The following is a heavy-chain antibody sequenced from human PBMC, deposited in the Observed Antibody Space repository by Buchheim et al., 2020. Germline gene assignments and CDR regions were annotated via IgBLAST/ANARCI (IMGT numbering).Heavy chain of an antibody. V-gene: IGHV3-48*03. D-gene: IGHD5-24*01. Sequence: EVQLVESGGGLVRPGGSLRLSCAASGFIFSAYEMNWVRQAPGKGLEWVSYFGSSGSTIYYPDSVKGRFTISRDNAKNSLYLQMNSLRAEDTAVYYCARAIRAASFDYWGQGTL. CDR3: ARAIRAASFDY. CDR2: FGSSGSTI. J-gene: IGHJ4*02. CDR1: GFIFSAYE.